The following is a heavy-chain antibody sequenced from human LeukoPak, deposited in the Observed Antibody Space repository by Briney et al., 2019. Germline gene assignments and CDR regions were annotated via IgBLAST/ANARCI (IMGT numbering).Heavy chain of an antibody. J-gene: IGHJ5*02. CDR3: AKGLLTDLLHLFDP. CDR2: ISGSGGST. V-gene: IGHV3-23*01. CDR1: GFTFSSYA. Sequence: PGASLKLSCAASGFTFSSYAMSWVRQAPGKGLEWVSAISGSGGSTYYAESVKGRFTISRDNSKNTLYLQMNSLRAEDTAVYYCAKGLLTDLLHLFDPWGQGTLVTVSS. D-gene: IGHD7-27*01.